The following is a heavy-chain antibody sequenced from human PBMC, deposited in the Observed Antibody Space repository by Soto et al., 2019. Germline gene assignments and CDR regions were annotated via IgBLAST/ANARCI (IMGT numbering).Heavy chain of an antibody. CDR3: VKDKGAPAGFGY. CDR1: GFTFSNNG. Sequence: QVHLVESGGGVVQPGRSLRLSCAASGFTFSNNGMHWVRQAPGKGLEWMGVISYEGSANYYAGSVKGRFTISGDNSKNQLYLQIDTLSAEDTAIYYSVKDKGAPAGFGYWGQRILVTVSS. CDR2: ISYEGSAN. J-gene: IGHJ4*02. D-gene: IGHD2-2*01. V-gene: IGHV3-30*18.